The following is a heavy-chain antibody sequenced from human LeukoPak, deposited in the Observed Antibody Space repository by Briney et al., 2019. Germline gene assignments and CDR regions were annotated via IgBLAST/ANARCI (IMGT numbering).Heavy chain of an antibody. Sequence: GGSLRLSCAASGFTFSSCSMNWVRQAPGKGLEWVSSISSSSSYIYYADSVKGRFTISRDNAKNSLYLQMNSLRAEDTAVYYCAREGRDSSGYYVLYYFDYWGQGTLVTVSS. CDR1: GFTFSSCS. CDR2: ISSSSSYI. J-gene: IGHJ4*02. D-gene: IGHD3-22*01. CDR3: AREGRDSSGYYVLYYFDY. V-gene: IGHV3-21*01.